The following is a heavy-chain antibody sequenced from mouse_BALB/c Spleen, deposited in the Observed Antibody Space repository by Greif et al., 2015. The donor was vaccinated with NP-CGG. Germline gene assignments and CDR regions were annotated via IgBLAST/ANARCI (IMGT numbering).Heavy chain of an antibody. CDR3: ARTPNWDGAY. CDR2: IDPANGNT. J-gene: IGHJ3*01. D-gene: IGHD4-1*01. Sequence: LVESGAELVKPGASVKLSCTASGFNIKDTYMHWVKQRPEQGLEWIGRIDPANGNTKYDPKFQGKATITADTSSNTAYLQLSSLTSEDTAVYYCARTPNWDGAYWGQGTLVTVSA. V-gene: IGHV14-3*02. CDR1: GFNIKDTY.